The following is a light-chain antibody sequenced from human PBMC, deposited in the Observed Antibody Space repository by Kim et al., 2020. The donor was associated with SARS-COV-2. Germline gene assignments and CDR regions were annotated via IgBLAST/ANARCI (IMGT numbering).Light chain of an antibody. CDR2: GKN. Sequence: VALGQTVRITCQGNSLRSYYATWYQQKPGHAPIVVIYGKNNRPAGIPDLFAGSSSGNTASLTITGTQAGDEADYYCNSRDSNDYVVFGGGTQLTVL. J-gene: IGLJ2*01. CDR3: NSRDSNDYVV. V-gene: IGLV3-19*01. CDR1: SLRSYY.